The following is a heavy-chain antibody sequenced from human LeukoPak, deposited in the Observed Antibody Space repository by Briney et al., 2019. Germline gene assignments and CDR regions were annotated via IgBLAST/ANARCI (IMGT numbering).Heavy chain of an antibody. CDR2: IRYDGSNK. Sequence: GGSLRLSCAASGFTFSSYGMHWVRQAPGKGLEWVAFIRYDGSNKYYADSVKGRFTISRDNSKNTLYLQMNSLRAEDTAVYYCAKEEDIGLGLRLGELSLLDYWGQGTLVTVSS. J-gene: IGHJ4*02. D-gene: IGHD3-16*02. CDR3: AKEEDIGLGLRLGELSLLDY. CDR1: GFTFSSYG. V-gene: IGHV3-30*02.